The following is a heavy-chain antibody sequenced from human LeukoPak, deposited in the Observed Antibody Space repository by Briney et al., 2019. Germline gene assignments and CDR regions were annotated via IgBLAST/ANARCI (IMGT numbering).Heavy chain of an antibody. CDR2: IYTDGGT. V-gene: IGHV3-53*01. J-gene: IGHJ4*02. CDR1: GFTVSGNY. Sequence: GGSLRLSCAASGFTVSGNYMSWVRQAPGKGLEWVSFIYTDGGTYYADSVKGRFTISRDNSKNTLYLQMNSLRAEDTAVYYCARDSPGYLAYDSWGQGTLVTVSS. CDR3: ARDSPGYLAYDS. D-gene: IGHD1-1*01.